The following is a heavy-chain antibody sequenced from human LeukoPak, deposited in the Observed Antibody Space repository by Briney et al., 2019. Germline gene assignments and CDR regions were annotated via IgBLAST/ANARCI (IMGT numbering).Heavy chain of an antibody. D-gene: IGHD6-13*01. V-gene: IGHV4-59*08. Sequence: SETLSLTCTVSGGSISSYYWSWIRQPPGKGLEWIGYIYYSGSTNYNPSLKSRVTISVDTSKNQFSLKLSSVTAADTAVYYCAIAAAGLLHDAFDIWAKGQWSPSLQ. J-gene: IGHJ3*02. CDR1: GGSISSYY. CDR2: IYYSGST. CDR3: AIAAAGLLHDAFDI.